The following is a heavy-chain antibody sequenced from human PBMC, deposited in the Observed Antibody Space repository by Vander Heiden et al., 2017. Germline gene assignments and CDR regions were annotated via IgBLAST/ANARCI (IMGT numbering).Heavy chain of an antibody. CDR1: GFTFSSYA. D-gene: IGHD3-16*01. CDR2: ISGSGGST. J-gene: IGHJ3*02. V-gene: IGHV3-23*01. CDR3: AKDSRGGGNAFDI. Sequence: EVQLLESGGGLVQPGGSLRLSCAASGFTFSSYAMSGVRQAPGKGLEWVSAISGSGGSTYYADSVKGRFTISRDNSKNTLYLQMNSLRAEDTAVYYCAKDSRGGGNAFDIWGQGTMVTVSS.